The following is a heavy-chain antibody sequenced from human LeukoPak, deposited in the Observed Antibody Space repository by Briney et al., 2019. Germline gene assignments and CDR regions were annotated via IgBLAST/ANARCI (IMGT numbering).Heavy chain of an antibody. V-gene: IGHV1-46*01. J-gene: IGHJ2*01. CDR2: IYPGGGST. D-gene: IGHD4-17*01. CDR3: ARGVGSTVTRFLDKRPDRYFDL. CDR1: GYTFTSYY. Sequence: GASVKVSCKASGYTFTSYYIHWVRQAPGQGLEWMGIIYPGGGSTSYAQKFQGRVTMTRDMSTSTVYMELSSLRSEDTAVYYCARGVGSTVTRFLDKRPDRYFDLWGRGTLVTVSS.